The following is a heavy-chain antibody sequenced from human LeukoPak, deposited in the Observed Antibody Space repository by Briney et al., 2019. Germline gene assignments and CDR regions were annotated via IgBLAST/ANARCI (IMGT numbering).Heavy chain of an antibody. J-gene: IGHJ4*02. CDR3: AKDLRVAVGRGYFEY. D-gene: IGHD6-19*01. V-gene: IGHV3-23*01. Sequence: GGSLRLSCAASGFTFSSNAMTWVRQAPGKGLEWVSGISGTGHSTYYADPVKGRFTISRDNSKNTLDLQMNSLRAEDTAVYYCAKDLRVAVGRGYFEYWGQGTLVTVSS. CDR1: GFTFSSNA. CDR2: ISGTGHST.